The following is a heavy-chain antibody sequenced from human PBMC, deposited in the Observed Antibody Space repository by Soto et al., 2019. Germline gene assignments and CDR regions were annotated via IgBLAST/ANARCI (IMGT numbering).Heavy chain of an antibody. CDR2: FNPNSGDT. Sequence: ASVKVSCKASGYTFTAYSMHWVRKAPGQGLEWIGWFNPNSGDTVYAEKFQGRVTLTRDTSISTAYMELSSLRSDDTALYYCAREASAVPALDYWGQGTLVTVSS. J-gene: IGHJ4*02. V-gene: IGHV1-2*02. CDR3: AREASAVPALDY. D-gene: IGHD6-19*01. CDR1: GYTFTAYS.